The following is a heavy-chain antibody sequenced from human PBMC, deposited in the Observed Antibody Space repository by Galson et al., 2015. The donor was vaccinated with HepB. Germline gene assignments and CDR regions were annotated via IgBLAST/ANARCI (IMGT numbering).Heavy chain of an antibody. J-gene: IGHJ6*03. D-gene: IGHD2/OR15-2a*01. CDR1: GFTFTSYT. V-gene: IGHV3-21*01. Sequence: SLRLSCAASGFTFTSYTMNWVRQAPVKGLESVPSISSTYTQYADSVKGRFTISRDNTKKSLYLQMNSLRADDTAVYYCASGREYLLSYCKRCHYYYMDVWGKGTSVTVSS. CDR2: ISSTYT. CDR3: ASGREYLLSYCKRCHYYYMDV.